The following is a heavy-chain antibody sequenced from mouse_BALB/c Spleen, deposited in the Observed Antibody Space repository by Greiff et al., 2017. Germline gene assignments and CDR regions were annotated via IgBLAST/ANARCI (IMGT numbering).Heavy chain of an antibody. D-gene: IGHD6-5*01. V-gene: IGHV1-7*01. J-gene: IGHJ4*01. CDR1: GYTFTSYW. CDR3: AKAYDYAMDY. CDR2: INPSTGYT. Sequence: VQGVESGAELAKPGASVKMSCKASGYTFTSYWMHWVKQRPGQGLEWIGYINPSTGYTEYNQKFKDKATLTADKSSSTAYMQLSSLTSEDSAVYYCAKAYDYAMDYWGQGTSVTVSS.